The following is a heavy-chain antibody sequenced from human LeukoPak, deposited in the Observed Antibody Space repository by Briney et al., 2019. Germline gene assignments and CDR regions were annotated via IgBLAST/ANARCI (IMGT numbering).Heavy chain of an antibody. CDR1: GFTFSSYS. CDR3: ARSVLNWFDP. D-gene: IGHD4/OR15-4a*01. V-gene: IGHV3-21*01. CDR2: ISSSSSYI. Sequence: GGSLRRSCAASGFTFSSYSMNWVRQAPGKGLEWVSSISSSSSYIYYADSVKGRFTISRDNAKNSLYLQMNSLRAEDTAVYYCARSVLNWFDPWGQGTLVTVSS. J-gene: IGHJ5*02.